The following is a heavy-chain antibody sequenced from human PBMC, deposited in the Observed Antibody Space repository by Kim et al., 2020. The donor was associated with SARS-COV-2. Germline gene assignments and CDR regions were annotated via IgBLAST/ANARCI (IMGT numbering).Heavy chain of an antibody. D-gene: IGHD4-17*01. Sequence: GGSLRLSCAASGFTFSSYAMSWVRQAPGKGLEWVSVIYSGGSSTYYADSVKGRFTISRDNSKNTLYLQMNSLRAEDTAVYYCAILTVTTLSFDYWGQGTLVTVSS. J-gene: IGHJ4*02. CDR2: IYSGGSST. CDR1: GFTFSSYA. CDR3: AILTVTTLSFDY. V-gene: IGHV3-23*03.